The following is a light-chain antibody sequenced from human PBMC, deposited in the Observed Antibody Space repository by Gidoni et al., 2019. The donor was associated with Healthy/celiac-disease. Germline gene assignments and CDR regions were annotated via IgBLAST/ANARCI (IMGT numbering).Light chain of an antibody. CDR1: SSDVGSYNR. CDR3: SLYTSSSTWV. CDR2: EVS. Sequence: SPGQSVTISCTGTSSDVGSYNRVSWYQQPPGTAPKLMIYEVSNRPSGAPDRFSGSKSGNTASLTISGLQAEDEADYYCSLYTSSSTWVFGGGTKLTVL. V-gene: IGLV2-18*01. J-gene: IGLJ3*02.